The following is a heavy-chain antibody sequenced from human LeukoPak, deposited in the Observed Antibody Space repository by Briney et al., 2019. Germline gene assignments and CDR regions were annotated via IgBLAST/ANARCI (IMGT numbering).Heavy chain of an antibody. CDR2: IYYSGST. J-gene: IGHJ5*02. V-gene: IGHV4-59*01. Sequence: SQTLSLTCAVYGGSFSGYYWSWIRQPPGKGLEWIGYIYYSGSTNYNPSLKSRVTISVDTSKNQFSLKLSSVTAADTAVYYCARGRLSKLLPYNWFDPWGQGTLVTVSS. D-gene: IGHD3-10*01. CDR1: GGSFSGYY. CDR3: ARGRLSKLLPYNWFDP.